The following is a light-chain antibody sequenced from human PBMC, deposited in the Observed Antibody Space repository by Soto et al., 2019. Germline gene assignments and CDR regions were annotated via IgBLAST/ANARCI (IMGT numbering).Light chain of an antibody. V-gene: IGKV1-39*01. J-gene: IGKJ4*01. CDR3: QQTFSNYVS. CDR2: AAS. Sequence: DRVTLTCRASQTISSYLHWYQLKTGQAPKLLIYAASSLQSGVPSRLSGSGYGTELTITISSMKTEDFETYFCQQTFSNYVSFGGGTKVDIK. CDR1: QTISSY.